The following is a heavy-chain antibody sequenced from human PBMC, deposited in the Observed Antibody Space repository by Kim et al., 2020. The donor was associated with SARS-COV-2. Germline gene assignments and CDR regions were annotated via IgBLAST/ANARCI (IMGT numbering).Heavy chain of an antibody. CDR2: ISSSSSYI. V-gene: IGHV3-21*01. CDR3: ARADTYYYGSETIIDFDY. D-gene: IGHD3-10*01. Sequence: GGSLRLSCAASGFNFSSYSMNWVRQATGKGLEWVSSISSSSSYIYYADSVKGRFTISRDNAKNSLYLQMNSLRDEDTAVYYCARADTYYYGSETIIDFDYWGHGTLVTVSS. J-gene: IGHJ4*01. CDR1: GFNFSSYS.